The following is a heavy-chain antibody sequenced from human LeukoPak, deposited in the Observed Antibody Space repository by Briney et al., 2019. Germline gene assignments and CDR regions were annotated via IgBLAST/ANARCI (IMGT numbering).Heavy chain of an antibody. CDR2: FDPEDGET. CDR1: GYTLTELS. D-gene: IGHD3-10*01. J-gene: IGHJ4*02. CDR3: ATDLGRNSITMVRGVILYGY. Sequence: GASVKVSCKVSGYTLTELSMHWVRQAPGKGLEWMGGFDPEDGETIYAQKFQGRVTMTEDTSTDTAYMELSSLRSEDTAVYYCATDLGRNSITMVRGVILYGYWGQGTLVTVSS. V-gene: IGHV1-24*01.